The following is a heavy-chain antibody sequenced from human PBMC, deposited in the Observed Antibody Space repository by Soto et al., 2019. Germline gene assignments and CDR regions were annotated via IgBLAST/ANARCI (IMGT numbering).Heavy chain of an antibody. CDR1: GSTFTDFT. CDR3: ARRPDAFDI. CDR2: ISGDGLST. V-gene: IGHV3-23*01. Sequence: GSLRLSCAGSGSTFTDFTMTWVRQAPGKGLEWVSAISGDGLSTYYAGSVKGRFTISRDKSKTTLYLQMNSLRAEDTAVYYCARRPDAFDIWGRGTMVTVSS. J-gene: IGHJ3*02.